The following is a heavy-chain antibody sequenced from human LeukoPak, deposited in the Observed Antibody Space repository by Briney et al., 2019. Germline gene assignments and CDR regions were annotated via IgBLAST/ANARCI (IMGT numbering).Heavy chain of an antibody. CDR1: GGSFSGYY. V-gene: IGHV4-34*01. J-gene: IGHJ4*02. CDR2: INHSGST. CDR3: ARSTPGATNRLFPRRRGDPGDY. D-gene: IGHD3-22*01. Sequence: PSETLSLTCAVYGGSFSGYYWSWIRQPPGKGLEWIGEINHSGSTNYNPSLKSRVTISVDTSKNQFSLKLSSVTAADTAVYYCARSTPGATNRLFPRRRGDPGDYWGQGTLVTVSS.